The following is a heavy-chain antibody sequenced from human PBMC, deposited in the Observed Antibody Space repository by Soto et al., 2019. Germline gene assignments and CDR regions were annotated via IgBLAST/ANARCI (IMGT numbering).Heavy chain of an antibody. D-gene: IGHD3-16*01. CDR1: GGTFSSYA. J-gene: IGHJ4*02. V-gene: IGHV1-69*12. CDR3: ARGQTGGGWGYYFDY. Sequence: QVQLVQSGAEVKKPGSSVKVSCKASGGTFSSYAIDWVRQAPGQGLEWMGGIIPIFGTADYAQKFQGRVTISADESTKTAYMEAGRLRSESPGGYYFARGQTGGGWGYYFDYWGQGTLVTVSS. CDR2: IIPIFGTA.